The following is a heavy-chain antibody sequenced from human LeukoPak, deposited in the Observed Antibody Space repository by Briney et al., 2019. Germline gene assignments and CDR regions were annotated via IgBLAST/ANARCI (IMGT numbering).Heavy chain of an antibody. Sequence: ASVKVSCKASGYTFTSYDINWVRQATGQGLEWMGGFDPEDGETIYAQKFQGRVTMTEDTSTDTAYMELSSLRSEDTAVYYCATDTGTHFDYWGQGTLVTVSS. CDR3: ATDTGTHFDY. CDR1: GYTFTSYD. CDR2: FDPEDGET. V-gene: IGHV1-24*01. D-gene: IGHD2-8*02. J-gene: IGHJ4*02.